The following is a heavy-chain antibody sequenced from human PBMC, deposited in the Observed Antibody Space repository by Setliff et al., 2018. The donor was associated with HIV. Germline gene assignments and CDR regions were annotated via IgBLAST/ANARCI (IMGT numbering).Heavy chain of an antibody. D-gene: IGHD3-9*01. CDR1: GASFNAYF. CDR2: VIQSGAP. V-gene: IGHV4-34*12. CDR3: ARTRDKYYDILTPAYYIDY. Sequence: PSETLSLTCAVYGASFNAYFWTWIRQPPGKGLEWIGEVIQSGAPNYNPSLKSRLTMSVDTSKNQFSLKLTPVTAADTAVYYCARTRDKYYDILTPAYYIDYWGHGTLVTVSS. J-gene: IGHJ4*01.